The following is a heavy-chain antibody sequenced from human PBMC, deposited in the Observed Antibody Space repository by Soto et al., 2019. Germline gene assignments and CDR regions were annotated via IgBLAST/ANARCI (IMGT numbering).Heavy chain of an antibody. CDR2: IYPGDSDT. CDR1: GCSYTSYW. J-gene: IGHJ5*02. V-gene: IGHV5-51*01. CDR3: AKDLDYGGNSDLFAP. Sequence: EALKISCKGSGCSYTSYWIGWVRQMPGKGLELMGIIYPGDSDTRYSPSFQGQVIISADKSITTAYLQWSSLKASDTAMYYCAKDLDYGGNSDLFAPWGQGTLVTVSS. D-gene: IGHD4-17*01.